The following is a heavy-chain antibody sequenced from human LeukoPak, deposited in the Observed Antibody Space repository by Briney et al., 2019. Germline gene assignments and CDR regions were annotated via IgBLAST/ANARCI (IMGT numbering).Heavy chain of an antibody. CDR1: GSDFSRYT. D-gene: IGHD2-2*03. J-gene: IGHJ5*02. Sequence: PGGSLRLSCAASGSDFSRYTMHWVRQAPGKGLEWVTVISYDGSDKYYADSVKGRFTISRDNSKNTLYVQMNSLRLEDTAVYYCVKDGYCGAASCYGWFDPRGQGSLVTVSS. V-gene: IGHV3-30*04. CDR2: ISYDGSDK. CDR3: VKDGYCGAASCYGWFDP.